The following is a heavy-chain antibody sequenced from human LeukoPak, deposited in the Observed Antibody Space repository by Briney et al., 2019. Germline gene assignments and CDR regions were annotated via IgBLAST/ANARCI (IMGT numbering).Heavy chain of an antibody. D-gene: IGHD3-9*01. CDR3: ARVRNYDILTGYLPGLGYFGY. J-gene: IGHJ4*02. V-gene: IGHV4-39*07. Sequence: PSETLSLTCTVSGASVSSNNYYWGWIRQPPGKGLEWIGSIYYYSGITQYNPSLKSRVTISVDTSKNQFSLKLSSVTAADTAVYYCARVRNYDILTGYLPGLGYFGYWGQGTLVTVSS. CDR1: GASVSSNNYY. CDR2: IYYYSGIT.